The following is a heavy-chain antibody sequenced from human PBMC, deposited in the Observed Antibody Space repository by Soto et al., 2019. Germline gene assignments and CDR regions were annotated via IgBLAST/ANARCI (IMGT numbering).Heavy chain of an antibody. V-gene: IGHV3-33*01. J-gene: IGHJ6*02. CDR1: GFTFRSHA. Sequence: QVQVVESGGGVVQPGRSLRLSCTASGFTFRSHAMHWVRQAPGKGLEWVAQIWYDGSNKYYADSVKGRFTISRDNSKNTLYVQMDSLRVEDTAVYYCARDGQSLAPYVLDVWGQGTSVTVS. D-gene: IGHD6-19*01. CDR3: ARDGQSLAPYVLDV. CDR2: IWYDGSNK.